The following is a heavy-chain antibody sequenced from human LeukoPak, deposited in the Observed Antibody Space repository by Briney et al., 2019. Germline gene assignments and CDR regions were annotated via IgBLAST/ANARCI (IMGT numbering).Heavy chain of an antibody. CDR3: ARPGGFGELLLDY. CDR1: GGTFSSYA. J-gene: IGHJ4*02. CDR2: IIPILGIA. D-gene: IGHD3-10*01. V-gene: IGHV1-69*04. Sequence: GASVKVSCKASGGTFSSYAISWVRQAPGQGLEWMGRIIPILGIANYAQKFQGRVTITADKSTSTAYMKLSSLRSEDTAVYYCARPGGFGELLLDYWGQGTLVTVSS.